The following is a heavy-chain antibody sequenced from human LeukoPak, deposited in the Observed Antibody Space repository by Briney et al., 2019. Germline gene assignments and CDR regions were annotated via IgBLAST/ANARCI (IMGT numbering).Heavy chain of an antibody. D-gene: IGHD1-26*01. CDR1: GFTFSSYS. Sequence: GSLRLSCAASGFTFSSYSMNWVRQPPGKGLEWIGEINHSGSINYNPSLKSRVTISVDTSKNQFSLKLSSVTAADTAVYYCARRGRAKYSGSYRRNYYYYYMDVWGKGTTVTISS. CDR2: INHSGSI. V-gene: IGHV4-34*01. CDR3: ARRGRAKYSGSYRRNYYYYYMDV. J-gene: IGHJ6*03.